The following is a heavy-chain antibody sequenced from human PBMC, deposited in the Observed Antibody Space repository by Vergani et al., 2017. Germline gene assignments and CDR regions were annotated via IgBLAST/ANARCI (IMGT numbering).Heavy chain of an antibody. D-gene: IGHD5-24*01. CDR3: ARLQGDWYYYYMDV. CDR1: GGSISSSSYY. CDR2: IYYSGST. V-gene: IGHV4-39*01. Sequence: QLQLQESGPGLVKPSETLSLTCTVSGGSISSSSYYWGWIRQPPGKGLEWIGSIYYSGSTYYNPSLKSRVTISVDKSKNQFSLKLSSVTAADTAVYYCARLQGDWYYYYMDVWGKGTTVTVSS. J-gene: IGHJ6*03.